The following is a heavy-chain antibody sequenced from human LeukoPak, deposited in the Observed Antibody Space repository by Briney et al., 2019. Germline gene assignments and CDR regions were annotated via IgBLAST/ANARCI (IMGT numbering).Heavy chain of an antibody. CDR1: GYSFSTYW. CDR3: ARLVGATLGGGFDY. J-gene: IGHJ4*01. V-gene: IGHV5-51*01. D-gene: IGHD1-26*01. Sequence: GESLKISCKSSGYSFSTYWIGWVRQMPGKGLEWMGLMYPDDSDIKYSPSIEGQVTFSADKSISTAYLQWISLKASDTAIYYCARLVGATLGGGFDYWGPGTLVTVSS. CDR2: MYPDDSDI.